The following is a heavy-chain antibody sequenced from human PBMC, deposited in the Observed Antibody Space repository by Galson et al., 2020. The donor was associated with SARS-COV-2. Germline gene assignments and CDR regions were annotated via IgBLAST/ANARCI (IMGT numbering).Heavy chain of an antibody. Sequence: SENLSLTCAVYGGSLSGYYWSWIRQPPGKGLEWIGEINHSGGTNYNPSLKSRVTISVDTSKNKFSLKLSSVTAAYTAVYYCARLVGSGYYQFDYLGQGTLVTVSS. J-gene: IGHJ4*02. CDR3: ARLVGSGYYQFDY. CDR1: GGSLSGYY. V-gene: IGHV4-34*01. CDR2: INHSGGT. D-gene: IGHD3-22*01.